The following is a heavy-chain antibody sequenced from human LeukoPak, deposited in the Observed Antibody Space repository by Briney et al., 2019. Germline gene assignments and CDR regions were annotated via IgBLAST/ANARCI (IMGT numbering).Heavy chain of an antibody. CDR3: ARGPGIAAAGTGFDP. Sequence: SETLSLTCAVYGGSFSGYYWSWIRQPPGKGLEWIGEINHSGSTNYNPSLKSRVTISVDTSKNQFSLKLSSVTAADTAVYYCARGPGIAAAGTGFDPWGQGTLVTVSS. V-gene: IGHV4-34*01. D-gene: IGHD6-13*01. CDR1: GGSFSGYY. CDR2: INHSGST. J-gene: IGHJ5*02.